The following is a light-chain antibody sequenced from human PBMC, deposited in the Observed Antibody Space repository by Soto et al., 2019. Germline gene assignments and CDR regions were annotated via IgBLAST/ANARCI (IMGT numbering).Light chain of an antibody. J-gene: IGLJ1*01. CDR3: FSYAGINTYV. CDR2: EGS. CDR1: SSDVGGYNY. V-gene: IGLV2-23*01. Sequence: QSALTQPASVSGSPGQSITISCTGTSSDVGGYNYVSWYQQHPGKAPKLMIYEGSKRPSGVSNRFSGSKSGNTASLTISGLQAEDEAYYYCFSYAGINTYVFGTGTKLTVL.